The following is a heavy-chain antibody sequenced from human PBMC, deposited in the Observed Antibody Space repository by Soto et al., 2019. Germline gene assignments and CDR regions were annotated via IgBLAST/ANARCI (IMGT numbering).Heavy chain of an antibody. CDR1: GDSISDYF. CDR3: ASMTPGSYYDH. J-gene: IGHJ4*02. D-gene: IGHD1-26*01. CDR2: TLYSGGT. Sequence: SETLSLTCTVSGDSISDYFCSWIRQPPGKGLEWIGYTLYSGGTNYNPSLKSRVTISVDTSKNQFSLKLTSVTAADTAVYYCASMTPGSYYDHWGQGALVTVSS. V-gene: IGHV4-59*01.